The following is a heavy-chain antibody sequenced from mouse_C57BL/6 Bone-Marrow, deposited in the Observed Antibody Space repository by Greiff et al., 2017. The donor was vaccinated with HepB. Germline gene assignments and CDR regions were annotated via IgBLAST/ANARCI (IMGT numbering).Heavy chain of an antibody. V-gene: IGHV1-55*01. J-gene: IGHJ1*03. CDR2: IYPGSGST. Sequence: VQLQEPGAELVKPGASVKMSCKASGYTFTSYWITWVKQRPGQGLEWTGDIYPGSGSTNYNEKFKSKATLTVDTSSSTAYMQLSSLTSEDSAVYYCARRNGGSSSYWYFDVWGTGTTVTVSS. D-gene: IGHD1-1*01. CDR3: ARRNGGSSSYWYFDV. CDR1: GYTFTSYW.